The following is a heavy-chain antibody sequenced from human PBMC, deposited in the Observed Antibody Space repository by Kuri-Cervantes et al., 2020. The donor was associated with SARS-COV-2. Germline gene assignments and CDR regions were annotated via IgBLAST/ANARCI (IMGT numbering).Heavy chain of an antibody. D-gene: IGHD3-3*01. CDR3: ARDKGFLEWWDYYYYGMDV. J-gene: IGHJ6*02. CDR2: IKQDGSEK. V-gene: IGHV3-7*01. CDR1: GFTFSSYW. Sequence: GESLKISCAASGFTFSSYWMSWVRQAPGKGLEWVANIKQDGSEKYYVDSVKGRFTISRDNAKNSLYLQMNSLRAEDTAVYYCARDKGFLEWWDYYYYGMDVWGQGTTVTVSS.